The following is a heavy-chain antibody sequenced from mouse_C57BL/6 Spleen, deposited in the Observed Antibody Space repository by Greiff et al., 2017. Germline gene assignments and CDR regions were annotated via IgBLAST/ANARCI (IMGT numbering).Heavy chain of an antibody. CDR1: GYTFTSYW. V-gene: IGHV1-69*01. CDR3: ARPPYDYDSAWFAY. CDR2: IDPSDSYT. J-gene: IGHJ3*01. D-gene: IGHD2-4*01. Sequence: QVQLQQPGAELVMPGASVKLSCKASGYTFTSYWMHWVKQRPGQGLEWIGEIDPSDSYTNYNPQFKGKSTLTVDKSSSTAYMQLSSLTSEDSAVXYCARPPYDYDSAWFAYWGQGTLVTVSA.